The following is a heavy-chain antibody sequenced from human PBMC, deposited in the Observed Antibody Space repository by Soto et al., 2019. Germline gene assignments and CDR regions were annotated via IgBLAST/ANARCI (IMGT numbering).Heavy chain of an antibody. V-gene: IGHV4-34*01. Sequence: PSETLSLTCAVYGGSFSGYYWSWIRQPPGKGLERIGEINHSGSTNYNPSLKSRVTISVDTSKNQFSLKLSSVTAADTAVYYCARQANYDILTAQGVSWFDPWGQGTLVTVSS. CDR1: GGSFSGYY. CDR3: ARQANYDILTAQGVSWFDP. CDR2: INHSGST. D-gene: IGHD3-9*01. J-gene: IGHJ5*02.